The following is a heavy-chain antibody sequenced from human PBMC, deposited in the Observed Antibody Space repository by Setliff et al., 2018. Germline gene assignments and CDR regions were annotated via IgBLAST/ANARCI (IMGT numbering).Heavy chain of an antibody. J-gene: IGHJ6*03. CDR1: GDSISRSTYY. Sequence: SETLSLTCTVSGDSISRSTYYWGWIRQSPGKGLDWIGTVDHSGNTFYNPSLKSRVTISVDTPKNQLSLKLASVTAADTAVYYCARQVVGARIDYYYMDVWGKGTTVTVAS. CDR3: ARQVVGARIDYYYMDV. V-gene: IGHV4-39*01. CDR2: VDHSGNT. D-gene: IGHD1-26*01.